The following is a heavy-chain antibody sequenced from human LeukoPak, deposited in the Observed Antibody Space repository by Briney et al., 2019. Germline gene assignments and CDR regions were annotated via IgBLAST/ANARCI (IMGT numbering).Heavy chain of an antibody. CDR2: INPSGGST. CDR3: ARVATVTTYDWYFDL. J-gene: IGHJ2*01. Sequence: ASVKVSFKASGYTFTSYYMHWVRQAPGQGLEWMGIINPSGGSTSYAQKFQGRVTMTRDMSTSTVYMELSSLRSEDTAVYYCARVATVTTYDWYFDLWGRGTLVTVSS. D-gene: IGHD4-17*01. CDR1: GYTFTSYY. V-gene: IGHV1-46*01.